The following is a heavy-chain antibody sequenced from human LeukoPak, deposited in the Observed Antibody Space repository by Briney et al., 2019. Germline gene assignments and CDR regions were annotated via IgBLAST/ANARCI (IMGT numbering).Heavy chain of an antibody. CDR3: IRIRTREHQYGMDV. V-gene: IGHV3-13*01. J-gene: IGHJ6*02. CDR2: IDTVGNT. CDR1: GFPFSNYD. D-gene: IGHD1-26*01. Sequence: GGSLRLSCGASGFPFSNYDMHWVRQAPGKGLDWVSAIDTVGNTYYSGSVKGRFTISRENAQNSLSLQMNSLRDGDTALYYCIRIRTREHQYGMDVWGQRTTVTVSS.